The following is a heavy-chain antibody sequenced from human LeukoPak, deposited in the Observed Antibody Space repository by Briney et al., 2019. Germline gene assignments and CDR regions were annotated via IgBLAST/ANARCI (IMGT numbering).Heavy chain of an antibody. CDR3: ARVRSGYSHENYFDY. CDR1: GFTFSNYE. J-gene: IGHJ4*02. CDR2: ISGSGSTI. D-gene: IGHD5-18*01. Sequence: PGGYLSFXCAASGFTFSNYEMNWVRPGPGKGLEWVSYISGSGSTIYYADSEKGRFTISRDNAKASLYLQMNSLRAEDTAVYYCARVRSGYSHENYFDYWGQGTLVTVSS. V-gene: IGHV3-48*03.